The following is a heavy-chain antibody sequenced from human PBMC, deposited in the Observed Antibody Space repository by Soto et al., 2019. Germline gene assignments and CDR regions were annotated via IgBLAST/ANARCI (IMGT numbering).Heavy chain of an antibody. CDR1: GASIRSYY. CDR3: ARNIYGSWYFDL. J-gene: IGHJ2*01. Sequence: SETLSLTCSVSGASIRSYYWHWIRQPPGKGLEWIGYVYTSDYTRYSSSLKSRVTISVDTSKSQFSLKLSSVTAADTAVYYCARNIYGSWYFDLWGRGTLVTVSS. D-gene: IGHD3-10*01. CDR2: VYTSDYT. V-gene: IGHV4-4*08.